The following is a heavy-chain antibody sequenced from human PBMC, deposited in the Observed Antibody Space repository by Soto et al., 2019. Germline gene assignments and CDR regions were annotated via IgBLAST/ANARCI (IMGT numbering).Heavy chain of an antibody. V-gene: IGHV3-74*01. CDR1: GFTFSSYW. CDR3: ARDGCSSAVVAATCD. J-gene: IGHJ4*02. Sequence: EVQLVESGGGLVQPGGSLRLSCAASGFTFSSYWMHWVRQAPGKGLVWVSRINSDGSSTSYADSVKGRFTISRDNAKNTLYLQMNSLRDEDTAVYYCARDGCSSAVVAATCDWGQGTLVTVSS. D-gene: IGHD2-15*01. CDR2: INSDGSST.